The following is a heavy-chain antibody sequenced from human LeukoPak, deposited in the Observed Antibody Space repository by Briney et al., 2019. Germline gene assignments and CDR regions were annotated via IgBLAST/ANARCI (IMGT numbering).Heavy chain of an antibody. V-gene: IGHV1-69*06. CDR1: GGTFSSYE. CDR3: ARDRPEFYYYDSSGYWGGFEY. D-gene: IGHD3-22*01. Sequence: ASVKVSCKASGGTFSSYEISWVRQAPGQGLEWMGGIIPIFGTANYAQKFQGRVTITADKSTSTAYMELSSLRSEDTAVYYCARDRPEFYYYDSSGYWGGFEYWGQGTLVTVST. CDR2: IIPIFGTA. J-gene: IGHJ4*02.